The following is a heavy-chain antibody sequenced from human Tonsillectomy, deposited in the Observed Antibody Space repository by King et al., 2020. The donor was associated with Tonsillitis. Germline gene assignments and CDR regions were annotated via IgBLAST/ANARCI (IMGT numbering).Heavy chain of an antibody. CDR1: GFTVSSNY. CDR2: IYNGGNT. Sequence: EVQLVESGGGLVQPGGSLKLSCAASGFTVSSNYMSWVRQAPGKGLEWVSVIYNGGNTYYADSVKGRFTISRDNSKNTLYLQMNSLRVEDTAVYYCARAVYSGSYYFDYWGQGSLVTVSS. CDR3: ARAVYSGSYYFDY. D-gene: IGHD1-26*01. J-gene: IGHJ4*02. V-gene: IGHV3-66*01.